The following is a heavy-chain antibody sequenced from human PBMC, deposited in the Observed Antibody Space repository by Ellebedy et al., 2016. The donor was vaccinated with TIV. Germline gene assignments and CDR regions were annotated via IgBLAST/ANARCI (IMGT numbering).Heavy chain of an antibody. J-gene: IGHJ4*02. D-gene: IGHD3-22*01. V-gene: IGHV3-23*01. CDR3: AKLDSSGYYYGRLDY. Sequence: GESLKISCAASGFTFRNFAMTWVRQAPGKGLEWVSSISSSGVSSDYADSVRGRVTISRDNSKSTLYLQMDSLRADDLAEYYCAKLDSSGYYYGRLDYWGQGTLVTVSS. CDR1: GFTFRNFA. CDR2: ISSSGVSS.